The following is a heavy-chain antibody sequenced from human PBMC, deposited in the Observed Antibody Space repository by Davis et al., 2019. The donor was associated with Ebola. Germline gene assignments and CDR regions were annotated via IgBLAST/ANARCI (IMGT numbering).Heavy chain of an antibody. CDR1: GGSVSSGSYY. V-gene: IGHV4-61*01. CDR3: ARVLVVAATGMGYFDY. J-gene: IGHJ4*02. Sequence: PSETLSLTCTVSGGSVSSGSYYWSWIRQPPGKGLEWIGYIYYSGSTNYNPSLKSRVTISVDTSKNQFSLKLSSVTAADTAVYYCARVLVVAATGMGYFDYWGQGTLVTVSS. CDR2: IYYSGST. D-gene: IGHD2-15*01.